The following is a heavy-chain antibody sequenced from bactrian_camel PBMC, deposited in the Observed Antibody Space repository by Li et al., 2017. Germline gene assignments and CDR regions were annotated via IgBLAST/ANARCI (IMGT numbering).Heavy chain of an antibody. D-gene: IGHD3*01. CDR1: GLPFGDTA. J-gene: IGHJ4*01. Sequence: HVQLVESGGGLVQAGGSMTLSCAASGLPFGDTAMGWFRQAPGKEREGVAAIDSEGRTTYVHSVTGRFTISKDNAKNTLYLRMDNLKPEDTALYTCAAEDQAPWDMGWICNYNSWGQGTQVTVS. CDR2: IDSEGRT. CDR3: AAEDQAPWDMGWICNYNS. V-gene: IGHV3S55*01.